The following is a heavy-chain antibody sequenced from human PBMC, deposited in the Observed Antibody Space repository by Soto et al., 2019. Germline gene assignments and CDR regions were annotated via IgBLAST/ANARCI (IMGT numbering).Heavy chain of an antibody. J-gene: IGHJ4*02. D-gene: IGHD1-26*01. CDR2: SRPDTDDR. V-gene: IGHV3-7*04. Sequence: VQLVESGGGLVQPGGSLRLSCTVSGFNFSRYWMNWVRQPPGKGLEWVANSRPDTDDRFHADSVRGRFSISRDNAKKTLFLQMNSLRVEDTAVYYCAREDGTFDYWGQGILVTVSS. CDR3: AREDGTFDY. CDR1: GFNFSRYW.